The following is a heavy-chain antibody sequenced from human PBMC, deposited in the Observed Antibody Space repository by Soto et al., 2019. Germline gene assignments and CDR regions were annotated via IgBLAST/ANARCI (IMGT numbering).Heavy chain of an antibody. CDR1: GFTFSSYG. CDR2: ISYDGSNK. V-gene: IGHV3-30*03. CDR3: ARGTGGVEEGMDV. D-gene: IGHD2-15*01. J-gene: IGHJ6*02. Sequence: QVQLVESGGGVVQPGRSLRLSCAASGFTFSSYGMHWVRQAPGKGLGWVAVISYDGSNKYYAESVKGRFTISRDNSKNTVYVQMNRLRAEGTAVYYCARGTGGVEEGMDVWGQGTTVTVSS.